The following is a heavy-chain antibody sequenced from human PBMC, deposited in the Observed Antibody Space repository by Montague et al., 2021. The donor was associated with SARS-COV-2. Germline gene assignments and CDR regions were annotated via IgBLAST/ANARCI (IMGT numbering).Heavy chain of an antibody. CDR1: GFSLSTSGVA. CDR2: IYWDDEK. CDR3: AHSVHEPWGSICFDY. Sequence: VKPTQTLTLTCSFSGFSLSTSGVAVGWIRQSPGKALEWLALIYWDDEKRYSPSLKTRLTVTKDTSKNQVLFTMTSMDPVDTGTHYCAHSVHEPWGSICFDYWGQGTLVTVSS. V-gene: IGHV2-5*02. D-gene: IGHD7-27*01. J-gene: IGHJ4*02.